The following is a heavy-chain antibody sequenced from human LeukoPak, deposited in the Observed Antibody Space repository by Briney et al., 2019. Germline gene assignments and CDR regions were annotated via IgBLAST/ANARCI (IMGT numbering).Heavy chain of an antibody. CDR3: ARLSGSTFKY. CDR1: GGSISTYY. V-gene: IGHV4-59*08. CDR2: ISDNGST. Sequence: SETLSLTCTVSGGSISTYYWGWLRQTPGKGLDWIAYISDNGSTKYNPSLKSRVTISVDTSKNQFSLKLSSVTAADTAVYYCARLSGSTFKYWGQGTLVTVSS. D-gene: IGHD1-26*01. J-gene: IGHJ4*02.